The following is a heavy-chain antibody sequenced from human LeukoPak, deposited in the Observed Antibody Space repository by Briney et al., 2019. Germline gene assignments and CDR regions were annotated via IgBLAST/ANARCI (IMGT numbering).Heavy chain of an antibody. Sequence: SVKVSCKASGYTFTSYGISWVRQAPGQGLEWMGGIIPIFGTANYAQKFQGRVTITADKSTSTAYMELSSLRSEDTAVYYCARESPSYCSGGSCYDWFDPWGQGTLVTVSS. CDR2: IIPIFGTA. V-gene: IGHV1-69*06. J-gene: IGHJ5*02. CDR3: ARESPSYCSGGSCYDWFDP. CDR1: GYTFTSYG. D-gene: IGHD2-15*01.